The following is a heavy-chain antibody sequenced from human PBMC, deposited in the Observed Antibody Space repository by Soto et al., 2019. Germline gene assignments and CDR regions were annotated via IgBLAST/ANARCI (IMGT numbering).Heavy chain of an antibody. CDR2: TSYDGNNK. CDR3: ARDIRDSGPYYFDY. CDR1: GFTFSSYA. V-gene: IGHV3-30-3*01. D-gene: IGHD1-26*01. J-gene: IGHJ4*02. Sequence: VQLVESGGGVVQPGRSLRLSCAASGFTFSSYAMHWVRQAPGKGLEWVAVTSYDGNNKDYADSVKGRFTISRDNSKNTLYLQMNSLRAEDTAVYHCARDIRDSGPYYFDYWGQGTLVTVSS.